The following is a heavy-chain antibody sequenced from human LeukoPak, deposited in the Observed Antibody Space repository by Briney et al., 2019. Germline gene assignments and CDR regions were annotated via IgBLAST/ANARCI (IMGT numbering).Heavy chain of an antibody. Sequence: PGGSLRLSCAASGFTISSYWMNWVRQAPGKGLEWVANIKQDGSEKKYVDSVKGRFTISRDNTQNSLYLQMNNLRVEDTAVYYCAAERGWLIDYWGQGTLVTASS. J-gene: IGHJ4*02. CDR1: GFTISSYW. CDR3: AAERGWLIDY. V-gene: IGHV3-7*01. CDR2: IKQDGSEK. D-gene: IGHD3-22*01.